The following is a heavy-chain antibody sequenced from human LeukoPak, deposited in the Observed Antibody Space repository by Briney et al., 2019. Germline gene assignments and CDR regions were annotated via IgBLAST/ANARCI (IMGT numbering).Heavy chain of an antibody. V-gene: IGHV3-11*06. CDR2: ISSSSSYT. CDR1: GFTFSDYY. J-gene: IGHJ4*02. D-gene: IGHD1-26*01. Sequence: PGGSLRLSCAASGFTFSDYYMSWIRQAPGKGLEWVSYISSSSSYTNYADSVKGRFTISRDNAKNSLYLQMNSLRDEDTAVYYCARNPAGIGDYWGQGTLVTVSS. CDR3: ARNPAGIGDY.